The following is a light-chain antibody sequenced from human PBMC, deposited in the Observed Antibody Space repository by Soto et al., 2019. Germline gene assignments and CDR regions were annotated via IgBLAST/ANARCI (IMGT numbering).Light chain of an antibody. Sequence: EIVLTQSPATLSLSPGERATLSCRASQSVSSYLAWYQQKPGQAPRLLIYDASNRDTGIPARFSGSWSGTDFTLTISRLEPEDFAVYYCQQYGSSPRTFGQGTKVDIK. CDR2: DAS. CDR1: QSVSSY. V-gene: IGKV3-20*01. CDR3: QQYGSSPRT. J-gene: IGKJ1*01.